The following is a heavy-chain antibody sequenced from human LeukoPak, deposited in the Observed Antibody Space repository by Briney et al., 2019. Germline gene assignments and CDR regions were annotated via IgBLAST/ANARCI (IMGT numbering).Heavy chain of an antibody. J-gene: IGHJ5*02. Sequence: GGSLRLSCTASGFTFGDYAMSWFRQAPGKGLEWVGFIRSKAYGGTTEYAASVKGRFTISRDDSKSIAYLQMNSLKTEDTAVYYCTRAAPPDRHQAITEVTRLIDPWGQGTLVTVSS. D-gene: IGHD4-17*01. CDR2: IRSKAYGGTT. CDR1: GFTFGDYA. CDR3: TRAAPPDRHQAITEVTRLIDP. V-gene: IGHV3-49*03.